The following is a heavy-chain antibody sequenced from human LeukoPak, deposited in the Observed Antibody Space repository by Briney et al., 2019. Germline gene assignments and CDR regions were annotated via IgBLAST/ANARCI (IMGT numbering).Heavy chain of an antibody. V-gene: IGHV4-39*01. J-gene: IGHJ3*02. CDR1: GGSISSSSYY. D-gene: IGHD5-18*01. CDR2: IYYSGST. CDR3: AVTAMELDAFDI. Sequence: NPSETLSLTCTVSGGSISSSSYYWGWIRQPPGKGLEWIGSIYYSGSTYYNPSLKSRVTISVDTSKNQFSLKLSSVTAADTAVYYCAVTAMELDAFDIWGQGTMVTVSS.